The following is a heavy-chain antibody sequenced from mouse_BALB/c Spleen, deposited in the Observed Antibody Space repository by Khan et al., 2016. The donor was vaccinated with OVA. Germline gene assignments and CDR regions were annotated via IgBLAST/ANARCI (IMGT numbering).Heavy chain of an antibody. CDR1: GFSLTTYG. Sequence: QVQLQQSGPGLVAPSQSLSITCTVSGFSLTTYGISWVRQPPGKGLAWLGVIWGDGSTNYHSALRSRLSISKDNSKSQVILKLNSLQTDDTATYYCARATSGFWFAYWGQATLVTVSA. CDR3: ARATSGFWFAY. D-gene: IGHD3-1*01. V-gene: IGHV2-3*01. CDR2: IWGDGST. J-gene: IGHJ3*01.